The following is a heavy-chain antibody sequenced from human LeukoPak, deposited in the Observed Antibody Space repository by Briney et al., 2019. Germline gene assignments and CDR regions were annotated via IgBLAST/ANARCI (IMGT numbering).Heavy chain of an antibody. V-gene: IGHV4-4*09. CDR1: GGSISGYF. CDR3: GTHNPPPTDFGCGLACFMSGSPNCYMDV. J-gene: IGHJ6*03. CDR2: IYSTGTT. D-gene: IGHD3-10*02. Sequence: PSETLSLTCTGSGGSISGYFWSWIRQPPGKGPEWIGYIYSTGTTNYSPSLSSRVTISVDTSKNQLSLNLRFVTATDTAVYHCGTHNPPPTDFGCGLACFMSGSPNCYMDVWGKGTSVTVS.